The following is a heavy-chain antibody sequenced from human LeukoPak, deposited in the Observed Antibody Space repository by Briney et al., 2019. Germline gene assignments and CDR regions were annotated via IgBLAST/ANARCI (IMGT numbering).Heavy chain of an antibody. D-gene: IGHD6-13*01. V-gene: IGHV3-53*01. CDR1: GFTVSSNY. J-gene: IGHJ4*02. Sequence: GGSLRLSCAASGFTVSSNYMSWVRQAPGQGLECVSVIYSGCSTYYADSVKVRVTISRDNSKNTLYLKMNSLRAEDTAVYYCARGHRGGIAAAAIYFDYWGQGTLVTVSS. CDR3: ARGHRGGIAAAAIYFDY. CDR2: IYSGCST.